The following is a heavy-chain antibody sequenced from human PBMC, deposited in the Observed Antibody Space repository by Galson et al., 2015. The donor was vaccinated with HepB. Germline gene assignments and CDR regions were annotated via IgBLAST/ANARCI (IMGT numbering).Heavy chain of an antibody. D-gene: IGHD6-19*01. J-gene: IGHJ4*02. CDR1: GFTFSSYA. Sequence: SLRLSCAASGFTFSSYAMHWVRQAPGKGLEWVAVISYDGSNKYYADSVKGRFTISRDNSKNTLYLQMNSLRAEDTAVYYCARGVGSGWRQHLDYWGQGTLVTVSS. CDR3: ARGVGSGWRQHLDY. V-gene: IGHV3-30*04. CDR2: ISYDGSNK.